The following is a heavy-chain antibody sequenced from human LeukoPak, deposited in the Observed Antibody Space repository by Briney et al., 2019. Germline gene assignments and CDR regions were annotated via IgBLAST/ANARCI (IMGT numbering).Heavy chain of an antibody. V-gene: IGHV4-34*01. Sequence: PSETLSLTCAVSAGSLSAFSWTWIRQPPGKGLEWIGEINHRGSINYKPSLKSRVTMSVDTSKNQFSLRLSAVTAADTAVYCCARGGRGVPVARRFFPGNWFDLWGQGTLITVSS. J-gene: IGHJ5*02. CDR2: INHRGSI. D-gene: IGHD2-2*01. CDR3: ARGGRGVPVARRFFPGNWFDL. CDR1: AGSLSAFS.